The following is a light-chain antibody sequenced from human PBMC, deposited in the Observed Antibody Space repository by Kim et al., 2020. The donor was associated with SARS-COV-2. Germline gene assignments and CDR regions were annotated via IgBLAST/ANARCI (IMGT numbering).Light chain of an antibody. V-gene: IGLV3-19*01. CDR3: NSRDSRGNHLV. CDR1: RLRSYD. J-gene: IGLJ3*02. Sequence: WGQTVRNTCEGDRLRSYDSSVYQQKPGQAPVLVIYGKNNRPSGIPDRFAGTSSGNTASLTITGTQAEDEADYYCNSRDSRGNHLVVGGGTQLTVL. CDR2: GKN.